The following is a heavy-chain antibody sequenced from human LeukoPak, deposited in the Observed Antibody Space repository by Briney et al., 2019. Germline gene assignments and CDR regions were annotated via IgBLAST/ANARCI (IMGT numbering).Heavy chain of an antibody. J-gene: IGHJ4*02. CDR3: ARRRSYYDSSDYEYFDD. CDR2: IDPSDSYT. CDR1: GYSFSNYW. Sequence: GESLKISCKGSGYSFSNYWIAWVRQMPGKGLEWMGRIDPSDSYTKYSPSFQGHVTISADKSISTAYLQWSSLKASDTAMYYCARRRSYYDSSDYEYFDDWGQGTLVTVSS. D-gene: IGHD3-22*01. V-gene: IGHV5-10-1*01.